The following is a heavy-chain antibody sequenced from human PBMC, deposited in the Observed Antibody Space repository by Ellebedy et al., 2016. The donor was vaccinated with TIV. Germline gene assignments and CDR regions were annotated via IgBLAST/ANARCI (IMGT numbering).Heavy chain of an antibody. D-gene: IGHD2-8*02. CDR3: AKDLRYSAGWGGALDI. Sequence: GESLKISCAASGFNFGGYAMKWVRQAPGKGLEWVSSIGSSAYSTHYADSVKGRFTISRDNSRNTLYLQMNSVRGEDTAVYFCAKDLRYSAGWGGALDIWGHGAMVTVSS. CDR2: IGSSAYST. CDR1: GFNFGGYA. V-gene: IGHV3-23*01. J-gene: IGHJ3*02.